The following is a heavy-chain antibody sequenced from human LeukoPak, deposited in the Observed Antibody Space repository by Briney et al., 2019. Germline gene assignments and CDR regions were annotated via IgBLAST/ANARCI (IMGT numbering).Heavy chain of an antibody. J-gene: IGHJ2*01. CDR2: IYYSGST. CDR3: ARLQRITMAGPDYWYFDL. D-gene: IGHD3-10*01. Sequence: SETLSLTCTVSGDSIRSYYWSWIRQPPEKGLEWIGYIYYSGSTNYNPSLKSRVTISVDTSKTQFSLKMNSVTAADTAVYYCARLQRITMAGPDYWYFDLWGRGTLVTVSS. V-gene: IGHV4-59*01. CDR1: GDSIRSYY.